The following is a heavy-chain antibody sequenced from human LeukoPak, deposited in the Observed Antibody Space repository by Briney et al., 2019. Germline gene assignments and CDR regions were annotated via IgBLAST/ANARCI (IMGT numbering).Heavy chain of an antibody. D-gene: IGHD1-1*01. CDR1: GGSISSSSYY. Sequence: PSETLSLTCTVSGGSISSSSYYWGWIRQPPGKGLEWIGSIYYSGSTYYNPSLKSRVTISVDTSKNQFSLKLSSVTAADTAVYYCSRLRLERRRNYFDYWGQGTLVTVSS. CDR2: IYYSGST. J-gene: IGHJ4*02. V-gene: IGHV4-39*01. CDR3: SRLRLERRRNYFDY.